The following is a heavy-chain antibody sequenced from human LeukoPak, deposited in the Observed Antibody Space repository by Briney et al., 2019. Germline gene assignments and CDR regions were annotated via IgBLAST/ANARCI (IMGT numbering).Heavy chain of an antibody. CDR3: AKGIGRYFDWLDY. Sequence: GGSLRLSCAASGFTFSSYGMHWVRQAPGKGLEWVAVISYDGSNKYYADSVKGRFTISRDNSKNTLYLQMNSLRAEDTAVYYCAKGIGRYFDWLDYWGQGTLVTVSS. J-gene: IGHJ4*02. CDR2: ISYDGSNK. D-gene: IGHD3-9*01. V-gene: IGHV3-30*18. CDR1: GFTFSSYG.